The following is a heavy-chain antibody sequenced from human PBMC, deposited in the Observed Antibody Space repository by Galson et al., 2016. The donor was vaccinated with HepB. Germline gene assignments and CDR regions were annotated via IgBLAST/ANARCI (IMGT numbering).Heavy chain of an antibody. Sequence: SLRLSCAASGFTFSGSSMHWVRQASGKGLEWVGRIRSEANNYATAYAASVKGRFTISRDDSKNTAFLQMNSLKTEDTAVYYCSRQGLGLDALDIWGQGTMVTVSS. D-gene: IGHD3/OR15-3a*01. CDR2: IRSEANNYAT. CDR3: SRQGLGLDALDI. V-gene: IGHV3-73*01. J-gene: IGHJ3*02. CDR1: GFTFSGSS.